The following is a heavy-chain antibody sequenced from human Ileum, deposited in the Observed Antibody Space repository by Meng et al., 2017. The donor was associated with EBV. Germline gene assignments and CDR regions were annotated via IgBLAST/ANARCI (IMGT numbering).Heavy chain of an antibody. CDR1: GGSIISSKW. V-gene: IGHV4-4*02. CDR3: ARLDSSGYYFGGWFDP. Sequence: QGQIQEAGPRLVKPSGTVSLTCAVSGGSIISSKWWSWVRQSPGTGLEWIGEIYHHGTTNYNPSLKSRVTISVDTSKNKFFLNLTSLTAADTAVYYCARLDSSGYYFGGWFDPWGQGILVTVSS. D-gene: IGHD3-22*01. CDR2: IYHHGTT. J-gene: IGHJ5*02.